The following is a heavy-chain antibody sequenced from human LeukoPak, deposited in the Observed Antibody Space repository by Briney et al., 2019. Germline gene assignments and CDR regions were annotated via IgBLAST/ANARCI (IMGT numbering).Heavy chain of an antibody. Sequence: SETLSLTCTVSGGSISSYYWSWIRQPPGKGLEWIGYIYYSGSTNYNPSLKSRVTISVDTSKNQFSLKLSSVTAADTAVYYCARGPYGSGSYGSEFDYWGQGTLVTVSS. CDR1: GGSISSYY. V-gene: IGHV4-59*01. D-gene: IGHD3-10*01. CDR2: IYYSGST. J-gene: IGHJ4*02. CDR3: ARGPYGSGSYGSEFDY.